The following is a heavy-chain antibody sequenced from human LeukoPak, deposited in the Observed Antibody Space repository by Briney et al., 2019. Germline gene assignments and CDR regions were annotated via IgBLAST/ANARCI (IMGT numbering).Heavy chain of an antibody. D-gene: IGHD3-22*01. CDR1: GVSISSGDYY. CDR3: ARPYYYDSRIDP. J-gene: IGHJ5*02. V-gene: IGHV4-30-4*01. Sequence: SETLSLTCTVSGVSISSGDYYWSWIRQPPGKGLELIAYMYYSGSTYYNPSLKSRVTMSADTSKNQLSLKLSSVTAADTAVYYCARPYYYDSRIDPWGQGILVTVSS. CDR2: MYYSGST.